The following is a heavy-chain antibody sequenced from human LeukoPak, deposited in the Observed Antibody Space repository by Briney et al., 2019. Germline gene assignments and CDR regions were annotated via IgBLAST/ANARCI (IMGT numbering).Heavy chain of an antibody. CDR2: ISSSSSYI. D-gene: IGHD7-27*01. Sequence: PGGSLRLSCAASGFTFSSYSMNWVRQAPGKGLEWVSSISSSSSYIYYADSVKGRFTISRDNAKNSLYLQMNSLRAEDTAVYYCARDLGYYDYYYGMDVWGQGTTVTVSS. V-gene: IGHV3-21*01. CDR3: ARDLGYYDYYYGMDV. J-gene: IGHJ6*02. CDR1: GFTFSSYS.